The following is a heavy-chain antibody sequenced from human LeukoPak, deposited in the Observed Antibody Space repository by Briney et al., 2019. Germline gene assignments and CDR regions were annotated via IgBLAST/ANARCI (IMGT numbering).Heavy chain of an antibody. V-gene: IGHV3-30*02. CDR3: ANGPHYQILTGFYKVRSHLDY. CDR1: GFTLSSYG. Sequence: GGSLRLSCAASGFTLSSYGIHWARQAPGNRLEWVAFIRYDGSNIYYADSVKGRFTISRDNPKNTLYLQMNSLRAEDTAIYYCANGPHYQILTGFYKVRSHLDYWGQGTLVTVSS. J-gene: IGHJ4*02. CDR2: IRYDGSNI. D-gene: IGHD3-9*01.